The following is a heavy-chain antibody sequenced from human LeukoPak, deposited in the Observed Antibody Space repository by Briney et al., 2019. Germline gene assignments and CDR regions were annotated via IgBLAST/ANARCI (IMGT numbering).Heavy chain of an antibody. CDR2: IYHSGST. J-gene: IGHJ4*02. D-gene: IGHD2-2*01. CDR1: GYSISSGYY. CDR3: ARTLAQLIVVAPFDY. V-gene: IGHV4-38-2*02. Sequence: SETLSLTCTVSGYSISSGYYWGWIRQPPGKGLEWIGSIYHSGSTYYNPSLKSRVTISVDTSKNQFSLKLNSVTAADTAVYYCARTLAQLIVVAPFDYWGQGTLVTVSS.